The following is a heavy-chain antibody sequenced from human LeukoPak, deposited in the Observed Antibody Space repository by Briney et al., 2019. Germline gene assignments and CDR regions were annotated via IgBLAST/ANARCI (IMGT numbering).Heavy chain of an antibody. CDR1: GFTFSSYG. V-gene: IGHV3-30*03. J-gene: IGHJ6*02. CDR2: ISYDGSNK. Sequence: PGGSLRLSCAASGFTFSSYGMHWVRQAPGKGLEWVAVISYDGSNKHYADSVKGRFTISRDNSKNTLYLQMNSLRAEDTAVYYCSRMDVWGQGTTVTVSS. CDR3: SRMDV.